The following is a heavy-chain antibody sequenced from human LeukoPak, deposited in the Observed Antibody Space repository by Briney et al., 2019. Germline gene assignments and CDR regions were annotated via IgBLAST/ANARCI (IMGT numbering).Heavy chain of an antibody. V-gene: IGHV4-59*12. CDR2: IYYSGST. CDR1: GVSISSYY. Sequence: SETLSLTCTFSGVSISSYYWSWIRQPPGKGLEWIGYIYYSGSTNYNPSLKSRVIISVDTSKNQFSLKLSSVTAADTAVYYCARGGYYDFWSGYYPDAFDIWGQGTMVTVSS. J-gene: IGHJ3*02. CDR3: ARGGYYDFWSGYYPDAFDI. D-gene: IGHD3-3*01.